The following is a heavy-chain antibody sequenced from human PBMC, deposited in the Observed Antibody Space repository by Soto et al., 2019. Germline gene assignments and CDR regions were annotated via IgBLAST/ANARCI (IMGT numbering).Heavy chain of an antibody. CDR2: IIPIFGTA. D-gene: IGHD6-19*01. CDR1: GGTFSSYA. Sequence: QVQLVQSGAEVKKPGSSVKVSCKASGGTFSSYAISWVRQAPGQGLEWMGGIIPIFGTANYAQKFQGRVTITADESTSTPYRELSSLRSEDTAVYYCARVAGWPKTNWFDSWGQGTLVTVSS. CDR3: ARVAGWPKTNWFDS. V-gene: IGHV1-69*12. J-gene: IGHJ5*01.